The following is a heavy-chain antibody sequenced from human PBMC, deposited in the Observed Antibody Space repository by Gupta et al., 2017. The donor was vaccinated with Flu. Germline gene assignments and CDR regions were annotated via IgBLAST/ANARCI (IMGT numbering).Heavy chain of an antibody. J-gene: IGHJ4*02. CDR1: SYA. Sequence: SYAMHWVRQAPGKGLEWVAVISYDGGNKYYADSVKGRFTISRDNSKNTLYLQMNSLRAEDTAVYYCARSSPFWSGYNPLDYWGQGTLVTVSS. CDR2: ISYDGGNK. V-gene: IGHV3-30-3*01. CDR3: ARSSPFWSGYNPLDY. D-gene: IGHD3-3*01.